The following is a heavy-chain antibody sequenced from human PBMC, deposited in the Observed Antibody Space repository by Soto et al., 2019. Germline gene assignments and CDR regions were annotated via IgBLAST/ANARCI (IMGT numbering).Heavy chain of an antibody. J-gene: IGHJ4*02. CDR3: ARVTLKVDYGGNALFDY. D-gene: IGHD4-17*01. CDR2: IYHSGST. Sequence: QLQLQESGSGLVKPSQTLSLTCAVSGGSISSGGYSWSWIRQPPGKGLEWIGYIYHSGSTYYNPSLKSRVTISVDRSKNQFSMKLSSVTAADTGVYYCARVTLKVDYGGNALFDYWGQGTLVTVSS. V-gene: IGHV4-30-2*01. CDR1: GGSISSGGYS.